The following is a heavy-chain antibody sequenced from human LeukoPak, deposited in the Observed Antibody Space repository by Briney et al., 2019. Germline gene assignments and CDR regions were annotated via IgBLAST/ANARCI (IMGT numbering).Heavy chain of an antibody. Sequence: GGSLRLSCAASGFTFSSYAMSWVRQAPGKGLEWVSAISGSGGSTYYADSVKGRFTISRDNSKNTLYLQMNSLKTEDTAVYYCARGGSYVAFDYWGQGTLVTVSS. CDR3: ARGGSYVAFDY. J-gene: IGHJ4*02. CDR2: ISGSGGST. D-gene: IGHD1-26*01. V-gene: IGHV3-23*01. CDR1: GFTFSSYA.